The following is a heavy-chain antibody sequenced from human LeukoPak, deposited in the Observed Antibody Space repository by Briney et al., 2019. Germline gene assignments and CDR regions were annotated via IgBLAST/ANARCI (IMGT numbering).Heavy chain of an antibody. J-gene: IGHJ4*02. CDR3: AKDVVGATTYYFDY. V-gene: IGHV3-30*04. CDR1: GFTFSSYA. Sequence: GGSLRLSCAASGFTFSSYAMHWVRQAPGKGLEWVAVISYDGSNKYYAESVKGRFTISRDNSKNTLYLQMNSLRAEDTAVYYCAKDVVGATTYYFDYWGQGTLVTVSS. CDR2: ISYDGSNK. D-gene: IGHD1-26*01.